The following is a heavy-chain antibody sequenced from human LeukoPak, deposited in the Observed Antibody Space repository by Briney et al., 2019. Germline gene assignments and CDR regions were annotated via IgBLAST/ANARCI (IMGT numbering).Heavy chain of an antibody. Sequence: PGGSLRLSCAASGFTVSSNYMSWVRQAPGKGLEWVSVIYSGGSTYYADSVKGRFTISRDNSKNTLYLQMNSLRAEDTAVYYCAKEAPRGYYYFDYWGQGTLVTVSS. J-gene: IGHJ4*02. CDR3: AKEAPRGYYYFDY. D-gene: IGHD5-12*01. CDR2: IYSGGST. V-gene: IGHV3-53*01. CDR1: GFTVSSNY.